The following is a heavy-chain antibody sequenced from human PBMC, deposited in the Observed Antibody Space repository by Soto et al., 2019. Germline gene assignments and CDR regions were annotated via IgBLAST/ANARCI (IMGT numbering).Heavy chain of an antibody. CDR3: TRAAWFPYLSFY. V-gene: IGHV3-48*03. CDR1: GFTFSRFE. Sequence: GGSLRLSCAASGFTFSRFELHWVRQAPGKGLEWISYISSSGSTAYYASSVEGRFTISRDNANNSVYLQMDGLRAEDTALYYCTRAAWFPYLSFYWGQGALVTISS. J-gene: IGHJ4*02. CDR2: ISSSGSTA. D-gene: IGHD3-10*01.